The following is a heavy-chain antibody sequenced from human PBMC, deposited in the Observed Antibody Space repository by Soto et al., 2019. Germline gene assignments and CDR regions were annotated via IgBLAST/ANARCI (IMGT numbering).Heavy chain of an antibody. Sequence: QLQLHESGSGLVKPSQTLSLTCAVSGGSISSGGYSWSWIRQPPGKGLEWIGYIYHSGSTYYNPSLKSRVTISVDRSKNQFSLKLSSVTAADTAVYYCASSRGRPVPLHYWGQGTLVTVSS. V-gene: IGHV4-30-2*01. J-gene: IGHJ4*02. CDR3: ASSRGRPVPLHY. CDR1: GGSISSGGYS. D-gene: IGHD1-26*01. CDR2: IYHSGST.